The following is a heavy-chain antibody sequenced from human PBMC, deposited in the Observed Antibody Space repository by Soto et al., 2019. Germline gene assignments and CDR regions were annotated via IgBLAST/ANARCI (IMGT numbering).Heavy chain of an antibody. CDR1: GYSFTSYW. J-gene: IGHJ6*01. D-gene: IGHD4-17*01. V-gene: IGHV5-51*01. CDR3: AFAYNYGDYYYYGMDV. CDR2: IYLGDSYA. Sequence: VESVTISCEVSGYSFTSYWIGWVVQMPGKGLEWMGTIYLGDSYARYSPSFQGQVTISADKSISTAYLQWSSLKASDTAMYYCAFAYNYGDYYYYGMDVWGQGTTVTVSS.